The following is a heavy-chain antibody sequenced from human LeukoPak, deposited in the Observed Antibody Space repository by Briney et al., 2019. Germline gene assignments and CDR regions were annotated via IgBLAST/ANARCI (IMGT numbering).Heavy chain of an antibody. J-gene: IGHJ4*02. CDR2: IYYSGNT. D-gene: IGHD7-27*01. Sequence: SETLSLTCTVSGGSINTFNHYWGWIRQPPGKGLEWIGGIYYSGNTYYDASLKSRVAMSVDTSKNQFSLKVRSVTAADTAVYFCARLDWGSRGSGSFDIWGQGTLVIVSS. V-gene: IGHV4-39*01. CDR3: ARLDWGSRGSGSFDI. CDR1: GGSINTFNHY.